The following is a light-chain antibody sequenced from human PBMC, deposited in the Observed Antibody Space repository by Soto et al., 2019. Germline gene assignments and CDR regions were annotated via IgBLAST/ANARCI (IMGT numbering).Light chain of an antibody. V-gene: IGLV2-14*03. CDR1: SSDVGGYNY. Sequence: QSVLTQPASVSGSPGQSITISCTGTSSDVGGYNYVSWYQHHPGKAPKLMIFDVSNRPSGVSNRFSGSKSGNTASLTISGLQPEDEADYYCRSYTTSNPRQLVFRTGTK. CDR2: DVS. J-gene: IGLJ1*01. CDR3: RSYTTSNPRQLV.